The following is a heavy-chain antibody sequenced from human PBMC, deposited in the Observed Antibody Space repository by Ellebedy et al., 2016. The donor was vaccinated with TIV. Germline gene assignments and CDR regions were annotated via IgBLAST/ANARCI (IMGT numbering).Heavy chain of an antibody. J-gene: IGHJ4*02. CDR3: ATSTSSACWESADY. D-gene: IGHD1-26*01. V-gene: IGHV4-59*13. Sequence: SETLSLXCTVSGGSIRIYHWTWIRQSPGKGLEWIGHLSYSGDTSYNPSLNGRVTISLDSSKNQFSLRLSSVTTADTAMYFCATSTSSACWESADYWGQGTLVTVSS. CDR2: LSYSGDT. CDR1: GGSIRIYH.